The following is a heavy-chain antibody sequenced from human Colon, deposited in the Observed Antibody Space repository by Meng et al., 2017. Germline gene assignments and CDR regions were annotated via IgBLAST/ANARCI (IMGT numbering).Heavy chain of an antibody. CDR3: ARNWVGGGLLFDH. CDR1: GGSISNLY. J-gene: IGHJ4*02. Sequence: QVQLQESGPGLMKPSETLSLTCAVSGGSISNLYYSWIRQPPGKGLEWVGYIYSGGHINYNPSLKSRATISIDISKNQLSLNLTSVTADDTAVYYCARNWVGGGLLFDHWGQGTLVTVSS. CDR2: IYSGGHI. D-gene: IGHD3-16*01. V-gene: IGHV4-59*11.